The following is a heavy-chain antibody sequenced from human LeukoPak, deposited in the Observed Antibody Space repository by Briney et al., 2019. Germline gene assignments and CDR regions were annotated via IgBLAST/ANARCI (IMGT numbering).Heavy chain of an antibody. V-gene: IGHV3-7*01. CDR3: ARDTVVVVAATGAFDI. D-gene: IGHD2-15*01. CDR2: IKQDGSEK. J-gene: IGHJ3*02. CDR1: GFTFSSYW. Sequence: GGSLRLSCAASGFTFSSYWMSWVRQAPGKGLEWVANIKQDGSEKYYVDSVKGRFTISRVNAKNSLYLQMSSLRAEDTAVYYCARDTVVVVAATGAFDIWGQGTMVTVSS.